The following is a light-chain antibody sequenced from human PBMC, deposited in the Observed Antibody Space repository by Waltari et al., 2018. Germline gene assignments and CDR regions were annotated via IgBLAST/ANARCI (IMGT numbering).Light chain of an antibody. CDR3: QQYYSIPQT. Sequence: IVMTQSPDSLAASLGEGAPITCKSSPSVLYSSNNKNYLAWYQQKPGQPPKLLIFWASTRESGVPDRFSGSGSGTDFTLTISSLQAEDVALYYCQQYYSIPQTFGQGTKLEI. V-gene: IGKV4-1*01. CDR2: WAS. J-gene: IGKJ2*01. CDR1: PSVLYSSNNKNY.